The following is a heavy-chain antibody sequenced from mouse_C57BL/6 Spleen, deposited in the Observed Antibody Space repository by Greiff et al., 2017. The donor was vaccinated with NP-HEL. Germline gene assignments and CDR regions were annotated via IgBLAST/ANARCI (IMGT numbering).Heavy chain of an antibody. J-gene: IGHJ4*01. Sequence: VQLQQSGAELVKPGASVKLSCIASGFNIKDYYMHWVKQRTEQGLEWIGRIDPEDGETKYAPKFQGKATITADTSSNTAYLQLSSLTSEDTAVYYCARRPITTVVDYAMDYWGQGTSVTVSS. CDR2: IDPEDGET. CDR3: ARRPITTVVDYAMDY. V-gene: IGHV14-2*01. D-gene: IGHD1-1*01. CDR1: GFNIKDYY.